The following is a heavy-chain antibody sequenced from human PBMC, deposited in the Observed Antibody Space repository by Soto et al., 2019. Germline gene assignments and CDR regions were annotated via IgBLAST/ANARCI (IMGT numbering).Heavy chain of an antibody. J-gene: IGHJ6*02. CDR1: GGSISSGTYY. Sequence: SETLSLTCTVSGGSISSGTYYWGWIRQPPGKGLEWIGSLYYTGRTYYSPSLKSRVTISVDTSKNQFSLKLSSVTAADTAVYYCARQRPTDGRWEFANYYGMDVWGQGTPVTVSS. D-gene: IGHD1-26*01. CDR2: LYYTGRT. V-gene: IGHV4-39*01. CDR3: ARQRPTDGRWEFANYYGMDV.